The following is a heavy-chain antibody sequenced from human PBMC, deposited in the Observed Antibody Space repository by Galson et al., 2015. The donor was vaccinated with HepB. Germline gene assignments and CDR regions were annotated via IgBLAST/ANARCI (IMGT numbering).Heavy chain of an antibody. CDR3: AREAIVVVPAAGLSEGWFDP. D-gene: IGHD2-2*01. V-gene: IGHV1-69*10. CDR1: GGTFSSYA. J-gene: IGHJ5*02. Sequence: VKVSCKASGGTFSSYAISWVRQAPGQGLEWMGGIIPIFGIANYAQKFQGRVTITADKSTSTAYMELSSLRSEDTAVYYCAREAIVVVPAAGLSEGWFDPWGQGTLVTVSS. CDR2: IIPIFGIA.